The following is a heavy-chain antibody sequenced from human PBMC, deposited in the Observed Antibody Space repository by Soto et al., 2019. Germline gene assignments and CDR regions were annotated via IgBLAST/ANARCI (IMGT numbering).Heavy chain of an antibody. D-gene: IGHD2-15*01. Sequence: QITLKESGPTLVKPTQTLTLTCTFSGFSLSTSGVGVGWIRQPPGKALEWLALIYWDDDKRYSPSLKSRLTITKDTSKIQVVLTMTNMDPVDTATYYCAHSGFRCSGGSCYSFDPWGQGTLVTVSS. V-gene: IGHV2-5*02. CDR1: GFSLSTSGVG. CDR2: IYWDDDK. CDR3: AHSGFRCSGGSCYSFDP. J-gene: IGHJ5*02.